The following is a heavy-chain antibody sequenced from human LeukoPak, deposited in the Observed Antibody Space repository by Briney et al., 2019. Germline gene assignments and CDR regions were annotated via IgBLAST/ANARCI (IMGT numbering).Heavy chain of an antibody. CDR1: GGSISSGGYY. Sequence: SQTLSLTCTVSGGSISSGGYYWSWIRQHPGQGLEWIGYIYYSGSTYYNPSLKSRVTISVDTSKNQFSLKLSSVTAADTAVYYCASGYCSSTSCFALKFAYYGMDVWGQGTTVTVSS. D-gene: IGHD2-2*01. CDR2: IYYSGST. V-gene: IGHV4-31*03. CDR3: ASGYCSSTSCFALKFAYYGMDV. J-gene: IGHJ6*02.